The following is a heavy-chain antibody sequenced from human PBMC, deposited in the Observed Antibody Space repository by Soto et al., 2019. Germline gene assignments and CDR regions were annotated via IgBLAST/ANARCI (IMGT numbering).Heavy chain of an antibody. CDR3: ARGGNYDFWSGSMNNWFDP. V-gene: IGHV4-34*01. CDR2: INHSGST. D-gene: IGHD3-3*01. J-gene: IGHJ5*02. CDR1: GGSFSGYY. Sequence: PSETLSLTCAVYGGSFSGYYWSWIRQPPGKGLEWIGEINHSGSTNYNPSLKSRVTISVDTSKNQFSLKLSSVTAADTAVYYCARGGNYDFWSGSMNNWFDPWGQGTLVTVSS.